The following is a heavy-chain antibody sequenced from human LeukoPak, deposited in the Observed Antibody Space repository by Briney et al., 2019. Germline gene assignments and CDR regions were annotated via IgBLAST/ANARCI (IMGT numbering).Heavy chain of an antibody. J-gene: IGHJ5*02. D-gene: IGHD2-2*01. CDR3: ARDVGYQLLYNWFDL. CDR2: INPNSGGT. Sequence: ASVKVSCKVSGYTFTGYYMHWVRQAPGQGLEWMGWINPNSGGTNYAQKIQGRVTMTRDTSISTACMELSRPRSVDTAVYYCARDVGYQLLYNWFDLWGQGTLVTVSS. V-gene: IGHV1-2*02. CDR1: GYTFTGYY.